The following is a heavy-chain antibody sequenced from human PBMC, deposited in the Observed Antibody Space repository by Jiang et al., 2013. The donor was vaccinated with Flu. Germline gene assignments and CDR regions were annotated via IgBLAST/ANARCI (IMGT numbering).Heavy chain of an antibody. CDR3: ARARMTTVTTRRGAWFDF. V-gene: IGHV4-34*01. D-gene: IGHD4-17*01. J-gene: IGHJ5*01. Sequence: LLKPSETLSLTCAVYGGSFSGYYWSWLRQPPGKGLEWIGEINHSGSTHYNPSLKSRVSLSIDMSKSQFSLKVSSVTAADTAVYYCARARMTTVTTRRGAWFDFWDQGALVTVSS. CDR2: INHSGST. CDR1: GGSFSGYY.